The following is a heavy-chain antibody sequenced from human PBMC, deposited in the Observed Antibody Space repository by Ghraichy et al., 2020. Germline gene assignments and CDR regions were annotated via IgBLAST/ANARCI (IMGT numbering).Heavy chain of an antibody. CDR3: ARVHSANYYAPFDS. D-gene: IGHD4/OR15-4a*01. CDR2: IYAADIT. Sequence: GESLNISCEVSGFSVIGNFMSWVRQAPGKGLEWVSVIYAADITYYRNSVKGRFTISRDTSKNILYLQMTSLRVEDTAIYYCARVHSANYYAPFDSWGQGSLVTVSS. J-gene: IGHJ4*02. CDR1: GFSVIGNF. V-gene: IGHV3-66*01.